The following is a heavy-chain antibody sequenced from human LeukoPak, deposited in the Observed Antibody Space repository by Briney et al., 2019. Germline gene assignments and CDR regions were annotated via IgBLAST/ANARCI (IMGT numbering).Heavy chain of an antibody. CDR1: GGSISSYY. D-gene: IGHD3-10*01. CDR3: AREDGGAFDI. V-gene: IGHV4-59*01. J-gene: IGHJ3*02. Sequence: PSQTLSLTCTVSGGSISSYYWSWIRQPPGKGLEWIGYIYYSGSTNYNPSLQSRVTISVDTSKNQFSLKLSSVTAADTAVYYCAREDGGAFDIWGQGTMVTVSS. CDR2: IYYSGST.